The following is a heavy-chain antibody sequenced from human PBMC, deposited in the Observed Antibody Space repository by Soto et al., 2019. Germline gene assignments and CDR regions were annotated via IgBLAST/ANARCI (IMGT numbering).Heavy chain of an antibody. CDR2: IYYSGST. D-gene: IGHD3-10*01. J-gene: IGHJ4*02. V-gene: IGHV4-39*01. CDR1: GGSISSSSYY. CDR3: ASPGNYGSGSYLYYLDH. Sequence: QLQLQESGPGLVKPSETLSLTCTVSGGSISSSSYYWGWIRQPPGKGLEWIGSIYYSGSTYYNPSLESRVTISVDTSKNQFSLKLSSVTAADTAVYYCASPGNYGSGSYLYYLDHWGQGTLVTVSS.